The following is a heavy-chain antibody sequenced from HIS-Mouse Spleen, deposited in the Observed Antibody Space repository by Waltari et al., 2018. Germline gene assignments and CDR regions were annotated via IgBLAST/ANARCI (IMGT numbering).Heavy chain of an antibody. CDR2: IYYSGST. D-gene: IGHD3-3*01. J-gene: IGHJ5*02. V-gene: IGHV4-31*02. Sequence: YIYYSGSTYYNPSLKSRVTISVDKSKNQFSLKLSSVTAADTAVYYCARSPYYDFWSGYSDNWFDPWGQGTLVTVSS. CDR3: ARSPYYDFWSGYSDNWFDP.